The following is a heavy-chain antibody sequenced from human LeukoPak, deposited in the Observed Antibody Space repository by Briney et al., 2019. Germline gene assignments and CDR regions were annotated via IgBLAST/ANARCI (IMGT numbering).Heavy chain of an antibody. J-gene: IGHJ4*02. V-gene: IGHV3-7*01. CDR3: AREEVDY. Sequence: GGSLRLSCAASGFTFISYWMSWVRQAPGKGLEWVANIKQDGSEKYYVDSVKGRFTISRDNAKNSLYLQMNSLRAEDTAVYYCAREEVDYWGQGTLVTVSS. CDR2: IKQDGSEK. CDR1: GFTFISYW.